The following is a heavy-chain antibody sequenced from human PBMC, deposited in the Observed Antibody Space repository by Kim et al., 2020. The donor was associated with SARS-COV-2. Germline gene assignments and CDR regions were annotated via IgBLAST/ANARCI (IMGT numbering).Heavy chain of an antibody. V-gene: IGHV3-9*01. J-gene: IGHJ3*02. D-gene: IGHD4-17*01. Sequence: GGSLRLSCEASGITFDDYVMHWVRQAPGKGLEWVSGISWNSGSIAYADSVKGRFTISRDNAKNSLYLQMNSLRTEDTALYYCAKEGTYGDYADVNGFDIGGQGTMVSVSS. CDR3: AKEGTYGDYADVNGFDI. CDR1: GITFDDYV. CDR2: ISWNSGSI.